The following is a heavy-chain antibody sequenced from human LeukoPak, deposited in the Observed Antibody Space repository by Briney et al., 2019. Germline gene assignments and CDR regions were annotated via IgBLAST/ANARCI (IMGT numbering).Heavy chain of an antibody. Sequence: PGRSLRLSCAASGFTFSSYGMHWVRQAPGKGLEWVAVIWYDGSNKYYADSVKGRFTISRDNAKNSLYLQMNSLRAEDTAVYYCARDSYYGGTQGYWGQGTLVTVSS. J-gene: IGHJ4*02. V-gene: IGHV3-33*01. CDR1: GFTFSSYG. D-gene: IGHD4-23*01. CDR2: IWYDGSNK. CDR3: ARDSYYGGTQGY.